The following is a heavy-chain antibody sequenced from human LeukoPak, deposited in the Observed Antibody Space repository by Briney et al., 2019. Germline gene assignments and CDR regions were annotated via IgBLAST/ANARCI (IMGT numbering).Heavy chain of an antibody. CDR2: INASGVNT. CDR1: GFAFNFYA. D-gene: IGHD6-19*01. V-gene: IGHV3-23*01. J-gene: IGHJ5*02. CDR3: AKPISGGLAVSADWFDP. Sequence: GGSLRLSCAASGFAFNFYAMTWVRQAPGKRLQWVSTINASGVNTYYAESVRGRFTISRDNSKDTLYLQPNSLTAEDTAIYYCAKPISGGLAVSADWFDPWGQGTLVAVSS.